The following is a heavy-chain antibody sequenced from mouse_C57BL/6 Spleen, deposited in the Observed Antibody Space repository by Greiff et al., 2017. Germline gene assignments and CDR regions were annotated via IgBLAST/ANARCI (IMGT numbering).Heavy chain of an antibody. J-gene: IGHJ4*01. Sequence: EVQGVESGGGLVQPKGSLKLSCAASGFSFNTYAMNWVRQAPGKGLEWVARIRSKSNNYATYYADSVKDRFTISRDDSESMLYQQMNNLKTEDTARYYCVRHDDDGSAPVDYWGQGTSVTVSS. CDR3: VRHDDDGSAPVDY. V-gene: IGHV10-1*01. CDR1: GFSFNTYA. D-gene: IGHD1-1*01. CDR2: IRSKSNNYAT.